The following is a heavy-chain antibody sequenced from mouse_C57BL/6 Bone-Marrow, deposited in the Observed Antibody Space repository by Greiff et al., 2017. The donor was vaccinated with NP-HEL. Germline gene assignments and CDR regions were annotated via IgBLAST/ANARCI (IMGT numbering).Heavy chain of an antibody. J-gene: IGHJ2*01. CDR1: GYTFTSYW. CDR3: ARGGADYGYPYY. D-gene: IGHD2-2*01. Sequence: VQLQQPGAELVKPGASVKLSCKASGYTFTSYWMHWVKQRPGQGLEWIGMIHPNSGSTNYNEKFKSKATLTVDKSSSPAYMQLNSLTSEDSAVYYCARGGADYGYPYYWGQGTTLTVSS. CDR2: IHPNSGST. V-gene: IGHV1-64*01.